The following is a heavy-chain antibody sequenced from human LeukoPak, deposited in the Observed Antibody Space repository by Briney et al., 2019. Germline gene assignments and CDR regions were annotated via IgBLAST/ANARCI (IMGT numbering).Heavy chain of an antibody. J-gene: IGHJ4*02. D-gene: IGHD6-19*01. Sequence: ASVKVSCKASGYTFTGYHMHWVRQAPGQGLEWMGWINANSGGTNYAQKFQGRVTMTRDMSTSRVYMELSSLRSEDTAVYYCAREGSSSGWISPGYWGQGTLVTVSS. V-gene: IGHV1-2*02. CDR2: INANSGGT. CDR1: GYTFTGYH. CDR3: AREGSSSGWISPGY.